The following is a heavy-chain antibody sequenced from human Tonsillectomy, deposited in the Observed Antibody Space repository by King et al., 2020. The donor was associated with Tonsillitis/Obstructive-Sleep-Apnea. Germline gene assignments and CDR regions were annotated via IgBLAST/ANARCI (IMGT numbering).Heavy chain of an antibody. CDR3: AKDMRYSRSSTHAGTDDAFDV. CDR1: GFTFDDYA. V-gene: IGHV3-9*01. D-gene: IGHD6-6*01. J-gene: IGHJ3*01. CDR2: ISWNSGTT. Sequence: VQLVESGGGLVQPGRSLRLSCAASGFTFDDYAMHWVRRAPGKGLEWVSGISWNSGTTGYAESVKGRFTISRDNARNSLYLQMNILRPEDTALYYCAKDMRYSRSSTHAGTDDAFDVGGPGTMVTVSS.